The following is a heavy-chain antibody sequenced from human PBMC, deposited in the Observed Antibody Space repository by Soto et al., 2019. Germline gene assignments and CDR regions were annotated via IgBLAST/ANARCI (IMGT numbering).Heavy chain of an antibody. CDR2: ISPYTGNT. J-gene: IGHJ6*02. Sequence: QVQLVQSGDEVKKPGASVKVSCKASGYIFVNYGIAWVRQAPGQGLEWMGWISPYTGNTHSASKVQGRLTMTTYTSTSTADMDLGSLTSDDTAVYYCVMVDNYVTPTPQDVWGQGTTVTVSS. D-gene: IGHD3-16*01. V-gene: IGHV1-18*01. CDR3: VMVDNYVTPTPQDV. CDR1: GYIFVNYG.